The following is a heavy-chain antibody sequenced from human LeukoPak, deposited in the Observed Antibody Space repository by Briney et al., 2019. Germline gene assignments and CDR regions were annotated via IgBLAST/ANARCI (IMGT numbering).Heavy chain of an antibody. CDR1: GFTSSSYW. CDR3: ARGLYSSTTYYFDY. V-gene: IGHV3-7*03. CDR2: IKKDGSEK. Sequence: GGSLRLSCEASGFTSSSYWMSWVRQAPGKGLEWVANIKKDGSEKYYVDSVKGRFTISRDNAKNSLYLQMNSLRAEDTAVYFCARGLYSSTTYYFDYWGQGTLVTVSS. J-gene: IGHJ4*02. D-gene: IGHD6-13*01.